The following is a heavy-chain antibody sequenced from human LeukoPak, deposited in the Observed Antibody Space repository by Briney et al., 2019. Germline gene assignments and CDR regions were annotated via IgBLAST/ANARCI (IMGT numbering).Heavy chain of an antibody. V-gene: IGHV4-61*01. CDR1: GGSVSSSYYY. CDR2: VFNGGSV. D-gene: IGHD5-18*01. CDR3: ARSLPGYSYGYFYYYGMDV. Sequence: SETLSLTCTVSGGSVSSSYYYWNWIRQPPGKGLEWIGYVFNGGSVNYNPSLQSRVTISVDTSKNQFSLKLSSVTAADTAVYYCARSLPGYSYGYFYYYGMDVWGQGTTVTVSS. J-gene: IGHJ6*02.